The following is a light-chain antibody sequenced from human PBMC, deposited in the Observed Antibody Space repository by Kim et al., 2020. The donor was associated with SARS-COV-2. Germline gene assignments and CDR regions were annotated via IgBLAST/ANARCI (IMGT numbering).Light chain of an antibody. J-gene: IGLJ2*01. Sequence: QSVLTQPPSASGSPGQSVTISCTGSSSDIAIYDYVSWYQQYPGKAPKLIIYDVTKRPSGVPDRFSGSKSANMASLTVSGLQAEDEADYYCSSYAGSNNGVFGGGTQLTVL. V-gene: IGLV2-8*01. CDR3: SSYAGSNNGV. CDR1: SSDIAIYDY. CDR2: DVT.